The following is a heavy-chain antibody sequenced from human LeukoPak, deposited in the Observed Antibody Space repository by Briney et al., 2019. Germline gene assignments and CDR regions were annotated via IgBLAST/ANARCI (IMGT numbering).Heavy chain of an antibody. V-gene: IGHV4-38-2*02. CDR3: ARDQYRDSSGWYFDY. Sequence: SSETLSLTCAVSGYSISSGYYWGWIRQPPGKGLEWIGSIYHSGSTYYNPSLKSRVTISVDTSKNQFSLKLSSVTAAGTAVYYCARDQYRDSSGWYFDYWGQGTLVTVSS. D-gene: IGHD6-19*01. J-gene: IGHJ4*02. CDR2: IYHSGST. CDR1: GYSISSGYY.